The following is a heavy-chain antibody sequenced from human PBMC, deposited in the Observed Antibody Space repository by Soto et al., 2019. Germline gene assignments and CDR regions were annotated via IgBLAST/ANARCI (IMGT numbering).Heavy chain of an antibody. CDR3: ARSIMTTESNWFDP. V-gene: IGHV3-11*01. J-gene: IGHJ5*02. CDR1: GFTFSDYY. D-gene: IGHD4-4*01. CDR2: ISSSGSTI. Sequence: PVGSLRLSCAASGFTFSDYYMSWIRQAPGKGLEWVSYISSSGSTIYYADSVKGRFTISRDNAKNSLYLQMNSLRAEDTAVYYCARSIMTTESNWFDPWGQGTLVTVSS.